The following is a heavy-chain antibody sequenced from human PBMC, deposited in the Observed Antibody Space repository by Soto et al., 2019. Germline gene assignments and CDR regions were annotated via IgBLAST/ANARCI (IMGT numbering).Heavy chain of an antibody. Sequence: ITLKESGPTLVKPTQTLTLTCTFSGFSLSTIGVGVGWIRQPPGKALEWLALIYWNDGKHYSPSLKSRLTITKDTSKNQVVLTMTNMDPVDTATYYCAHRPFLAAWFDPWGQGSMVTVSS. D-gene: IGHD3-3*02. CDR2: IYWNDGK. CDR1: GFSLSTIGVG. V-gene: IGHV2-5*01. J-gene: IGHJ5*02. CDR3: AHRPFLAAWFDP.